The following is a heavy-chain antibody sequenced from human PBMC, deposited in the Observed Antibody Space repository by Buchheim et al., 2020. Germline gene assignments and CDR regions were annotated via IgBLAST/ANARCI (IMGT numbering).Heavy chain of an antibody. Sequence: QVQLQQWGAGLLKPSETLSLTCAVYGGSFSGYYWSWIRQPPGKGLEWIGEINHSGSTNYNPSLKSRVTISVDTSKNQFSLTLSSVTAADTAVYYCARDLPTSTVTPTGFDYWGQGTL. J-gene: IGHJ4*02. CDR3: ARDLPTSTVTPTGFDY. V-gene: IGHV4-34*01. CDR2: INHSGST. CDR1: GGSFSGYY. D-gene: IGHD4-11*01.